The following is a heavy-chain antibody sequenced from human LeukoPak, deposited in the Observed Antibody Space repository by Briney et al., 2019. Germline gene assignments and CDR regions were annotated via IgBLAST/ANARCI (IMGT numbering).Heavy chain of an antibody. CDR1: GGSISSHY. V-gene: IGHV4-59*11. Sequence: SETLSFTCTVSGGSISSHYWSWIRQPPGKGLEWIGYIYYSGSTNYNPSLKSRVTISVDTSKNQFSLKLSSVTAADTAVYYCAYSSGWYRGFDYWGQGTLVTVSS. CDR3: AYSSGWYRGFDY. D-gene: IGHD6-19*01. J-gene: IGHJ4*02. CDR2: IYYSGST.